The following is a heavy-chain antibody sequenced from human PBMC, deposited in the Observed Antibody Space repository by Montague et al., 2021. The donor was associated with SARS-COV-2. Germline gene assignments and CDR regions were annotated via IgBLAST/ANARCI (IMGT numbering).Heavy chain of an antibody. CDR3: ARLRDGVVPSPILGVGPCYSWRGFDV. J-gene: IGHJ6*01. Sequence: SETLSLTCAVHGTSFSGYYWNWIRQPPGKGLEWIGEINHGGSTKYSPSLKSRLTISADTSKNQFSLKLTSVAAADTAVYYCARLRDGVVPSPILGVGPCYSWRGFDVWGRGTPVTVSS. V-gene: IGHV4-34*01. CDR2: INHGGST. CDR1: GTSFSGYY. D-gene: IGHD2-15*01.